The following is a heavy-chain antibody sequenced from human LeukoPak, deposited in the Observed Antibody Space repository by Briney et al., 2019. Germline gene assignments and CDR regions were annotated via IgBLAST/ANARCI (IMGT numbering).Heavy chain of an antibody. D-gene: IGHD3-3*01. CDR1: GYTFTSYG. CDR3: ARGGANFWSGYYMSPVKNYYFDY. CDR2: ISAYNGNT. Sequence: ASVKVSCKASGYTFTSYGISWVRQAPGQGLEWMGWISAYNGNTNYAQKLQGRVTMTTDTSTSTAYMELRSLRSDDTAVYYCARGGANFWSGYYMSPVKNYYFDYWGQGTLVTVSS. J-gene: IGHJ4*02. V-gene: IGHV1-18*01.